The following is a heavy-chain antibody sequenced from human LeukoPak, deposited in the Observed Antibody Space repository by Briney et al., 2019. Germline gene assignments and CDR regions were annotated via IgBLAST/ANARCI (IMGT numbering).Heavy chain of an antibody. D-gene: IGHD3-16*01. CDR2: ISYDGNGR. V-gene: IGHV3-33*01. CDR3: ARDLNAAKNGLHYGADC. Sequence: PGGSLRLSCEASGFTFSSYGMHWVRQAPGKGLEWVAIISYDGNGRYYVDSMRGRFTISRDNSKNTVDLQMDSLRAEDTAVYYCARDLNAAKNGLHYGADCWGQGSLVIVSS. J-gene: IGHJ4*02. CDR1: GFTFSSYG.